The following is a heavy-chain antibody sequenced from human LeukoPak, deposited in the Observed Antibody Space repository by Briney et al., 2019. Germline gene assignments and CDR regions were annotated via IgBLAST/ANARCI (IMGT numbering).Heavy chain of an antibody. CDR2: ISWNSGSI. D-gene: IGHD3-10*01. V-gene: IGHV3-9*01. J-gene: IGHJ6*02. CDR1: GFTFDDYA. CDR3: AKDISRDGSGSYYYYYYGMDV. Sequence: GGSLRLSCAASGFTFDDYAMHWVRHAPGKGLEWVSGISWNSGSIGYADSVKGRFTISRDNAKNSLYLQMNSLRAEDTALYYCAKDISRDGSGSYYYYYYGMDVWGQGTTVTISS.